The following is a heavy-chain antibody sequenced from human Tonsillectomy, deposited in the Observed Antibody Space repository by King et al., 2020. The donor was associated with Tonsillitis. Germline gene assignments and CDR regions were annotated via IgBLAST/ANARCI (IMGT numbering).Heavy chain of an antibody. Sequence: VQLQQWGAGLLKPSETLSLTCAVYGGSFSGYYWSWIRQPPGKGLEWIGEIDHSGSTNYNPSLKSRVTISVDPPKNQFSLKVTSVTAADTAVYYCASISSDSWGQGTLVTVSS. CDR1: GGSFSGYY. CDR3: ASISSDS. J-gene: IGHJ5*01. CDR2: IDHSGST. V-gene: IGHV4-34*01.